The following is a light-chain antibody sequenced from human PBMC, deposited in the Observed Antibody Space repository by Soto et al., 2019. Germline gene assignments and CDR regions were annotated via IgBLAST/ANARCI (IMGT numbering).Light chain of an antibody. V-gene: IGKV3-20*01. Sequence: EILMTQSPATLSVSPGERSTLSCSASQCVSSNLAWYQQKPVQAPRLLIYGASTRATGIPDRFSGSGSGTDFTLTISRLEPEDFAVYYCQQYGSSPQTFGQGTKVDI. J-gene: IGKJ1*01. CDR2: GAS. CDR1: QCVSSN. CDR3: QQYGSSPQT.